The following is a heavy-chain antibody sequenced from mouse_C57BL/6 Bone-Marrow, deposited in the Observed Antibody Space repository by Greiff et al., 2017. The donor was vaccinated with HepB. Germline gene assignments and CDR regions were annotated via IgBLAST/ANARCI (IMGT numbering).Heavy chain of an antibody. D-gene: IGHD6-1*01. CDR2: ISYDGSN. V-gene: IGHV3-6*01. Sequence: EVQVVESGPGLVKPSQSLSLTCSVTGYSITSGYYWNWIRQFPGNKLEWMGYISYDGSNNYNPSLKNRISITRDTSKNQFFLKLNSVTTEDTATYYCASAVPYAMDYWGQGTSVTVSS. CDR3: ASAVPYAMDY. CDR1: GYSITSGYY. J-gene: IGHJ4*01.